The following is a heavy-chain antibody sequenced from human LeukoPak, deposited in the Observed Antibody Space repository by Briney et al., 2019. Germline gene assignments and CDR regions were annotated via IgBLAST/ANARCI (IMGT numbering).Heavy chain of an antibody. V-gene: IGHV1-8*01. CDR1: GYTFTNYD. Sequence: ASVKVSCKASGYTFTNYDIDWVRQATGQGLEWMGWMNPNSGNTGYAQKFQGRVTMTRNTSISTAYMELSSLRSEDTAVYYCARDYYDNSGPSGYWGQGTLVIVSS. J-gene: IGHJ4*02. CDR3: ARDYYDNSGPSGY. D-gene: IGHD3-22*01. CDR2: MNPNSGNT.